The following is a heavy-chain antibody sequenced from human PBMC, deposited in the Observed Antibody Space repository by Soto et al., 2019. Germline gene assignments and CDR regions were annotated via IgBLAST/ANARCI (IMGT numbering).Heavy chain of an antibody. CDR3: ARDLNLGSFDY. J-gene: IGHJ4*02. V-gene: IGHV3-48*01. CDR2: ISSSSSTI. CDR1: GITFSSYS. Sequence: PGGSLRLSCAASGITFSSYSMNWVRQAPGKGLEWVSYISSSSSTIYYADSVKGRFTISRDNAKNSLYLQMNSLRAEDTAVYYCARDLNLGSFDYWGQGTLVTVSS.